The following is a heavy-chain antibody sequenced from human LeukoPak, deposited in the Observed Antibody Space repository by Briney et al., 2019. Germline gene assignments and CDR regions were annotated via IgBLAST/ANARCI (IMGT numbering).Heavy chain of an antibody. CDR2: IRYYGTDK. CDR3: AKPSPGDNNNVGFDY. D-gene: IGHD3-10*01. J-gene: IGHJ4*02. CDR1: GFTFSDYG. V-gene: IGHV3-30*02. Sequence: PGGSLRLSCAASGFTFSDYGMYWVRQAPGKGLEWVAYIRYYGTDKFYADSVKGRFTISRDNSRNTLFLQMNSLRAEDTAVYYCAKPSPGDNNNVGFDYWGQGTLVTVSS.